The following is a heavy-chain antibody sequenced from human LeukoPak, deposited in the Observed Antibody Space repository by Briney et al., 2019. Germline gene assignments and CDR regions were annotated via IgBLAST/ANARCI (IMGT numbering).Heavy chain of an antibody. CDR3: ARGQTYYYDSSGYAVFDY. CDR2: IYYSGST. D-gene: IGHD3-22*01. CDR1: GGSISSYY. Sequence: SETLSLTCTVSGGSISSYYWSWIRQPPGKGLEWIGYIYYSGSTNYNPSLKSRVTISVDTSKNQFSLKLSSVTAADTALYYCARGQTYYYDSSGYAVFDYWGQGTLVTVSS. J-gene: IGHJ4*02. V-gene: IGHV4-59*01.